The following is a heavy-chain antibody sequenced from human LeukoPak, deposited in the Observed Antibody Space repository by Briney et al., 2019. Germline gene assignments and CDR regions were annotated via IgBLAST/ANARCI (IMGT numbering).Heavy chain of an antibody. J-gene: IGHJ4*02. CDR1: GFTFSSYS. D-gene: IGHD3-22*01. CDR2: ISSSSSYI. V-gene: IGHV3-21*01. Sequence: GGSLRLSCAASGFTFSSYSMNWVRQAPGKGLEWASSISSSSSYIYYADSVKGRFTISRDNAKNSLYLQMNSLRAEDTAVYYCARDGHYDTRSFDYWGQGTLVTVSS. CDR3: ARDGHYDTRSFDY.